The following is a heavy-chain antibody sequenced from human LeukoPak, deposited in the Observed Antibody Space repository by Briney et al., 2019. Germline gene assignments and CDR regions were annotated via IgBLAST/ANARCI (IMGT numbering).Heavy chain of an antibody. CDR3: ARDQDPQFDY. V-gene: IGHV1-46*01. CDR1: GYTFTSYY. D-gene: IGHD2-15*01. CDR2: INPSGGST. J-gene: IGHJ4*02. Sequence: ASVKVSCKASGYTFTSYYMHWVRQAPGQGLEWMGIINPSGGSTSYAQKFQGRVTITADKSTSTAYMELSSLRSEDTAVYYCARDQDPQFDYWGQGTLVTVSS.